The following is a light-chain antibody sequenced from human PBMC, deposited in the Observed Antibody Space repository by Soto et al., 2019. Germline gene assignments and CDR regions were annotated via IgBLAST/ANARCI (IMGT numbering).Light chain of an antibody. CDR2: DAS. CDR3: QQYGGSPRT. V-gene: IGKV3-20*01. J-gene: IGKJ1*01. Sequence: EIVLTQSPGTRSLSPGERATLSCRASQSVSSSCLAWYQQKRGQAPRLLIHDASSRATGIPDRFSGSGSGTDFTLSISRLEPEDFAVYYCQQYGGSPRTFGQGTKVDIK. CDR1: QSVSSSC.